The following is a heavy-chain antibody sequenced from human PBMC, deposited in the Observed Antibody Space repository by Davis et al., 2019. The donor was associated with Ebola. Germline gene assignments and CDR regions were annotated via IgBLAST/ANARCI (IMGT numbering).Heavy chain of an antibody. V-gene: IGHV4-34*01. D-gene: IGHD6-19*01. CDR1: GGSFSAYY. J-gene: IGHJ3*02. CDR2: INHSGST. Sequence: SETLSLTCAVYGGSFSAYYWSWIRQPPGKGLEWIGEINHSGSTNYNPSLKSRVTISVDTSKNQFSLRLSSVTAADTAVYYCAWYRYSSTDAFDIWGQGTMVTVSS. CDR3: AWYRYSSTDAFDI.